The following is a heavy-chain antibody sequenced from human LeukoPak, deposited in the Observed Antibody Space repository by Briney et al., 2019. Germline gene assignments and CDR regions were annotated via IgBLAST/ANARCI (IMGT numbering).Heavy chain of an antibody. J-gene: IGHJ4*02. V-gene: IGHV3-74*03. D-gene: IGHD3-10*01. Sequence: PGGSLTLSCAASGLTFSNYWVHWVRQAPGKGLVWVSRINRDGSTTKYADSVKGRFTVSRDNAKNTLNLQMNSLRAEDTAVYYCARDKKSGESSEIDYWGQGTLVTVSS. CDR3: ARDKKSGESSEIDY. CDR2: INRDGSTT. CDR1: GLTFSNYW.